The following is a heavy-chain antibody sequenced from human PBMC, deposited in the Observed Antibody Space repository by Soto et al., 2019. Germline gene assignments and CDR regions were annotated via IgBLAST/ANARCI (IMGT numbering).Heavy chain of an antibody. V-gene: IGHV1-3*01. CDR3: ARDWSIAMVRGVIPLGHDAFDI. D-gene: IGHD3-10*01. CDR1: GYTFTSYA. CDR2: INAGNGNT. Sequence: GASVKVSCKASGYTFTSYAMHWGRQAPGQRREWMGWINAGNGNTKYSQKFQGRATITRDTSASTAYMELSSLRSEDTAVYYCARDWSIAMVRGVIPLGHDAFDIWGQGTMVTVSS. J-gene: IGHJ3*02.